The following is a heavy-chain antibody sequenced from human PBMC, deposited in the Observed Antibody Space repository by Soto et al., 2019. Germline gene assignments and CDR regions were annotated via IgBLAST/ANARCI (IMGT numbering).Heavy chain of an antibody. D-gene: IGHD2-15*01. Sequence: SVKVSCKESGGTFSSYAISWVRQAPGQGLEWMGGIIPIFGTANYAQKFQGRVTITADESTSTAYMELSSLRSEDTAVYYCARDRGTGRGGRMDHWGLETGVTVSS. CDR1: GGTFSSYA. CDR3: ARDRGTGRGGRMDH. CDR2: IIPIFGTA. J-gene: IGHJ4*02. V-gene: IGHV1-69*13.